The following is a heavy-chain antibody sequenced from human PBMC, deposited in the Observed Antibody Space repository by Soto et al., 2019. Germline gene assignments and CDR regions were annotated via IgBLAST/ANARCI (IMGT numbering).Heavy chain of an antibody. CDR1: GFTFDDYN. CDR3: AKDEGDYYGSGGWFDP. J-gene: IGHJ5*02. CDR2: ISWDGGST. V-gene: IGHV3-43*01. Sequence: GGSLRLSCAASGFTFDDYNMHWVRQAPGKGLEWVSLISWDGGSTYYADSVKGRFTISRDSSKNSLYLQMNSLRTEDTALYYCAKDEGDYYGSGGWFDPWGQGTLVTVSS. D-gene: IGHD3-10*01.